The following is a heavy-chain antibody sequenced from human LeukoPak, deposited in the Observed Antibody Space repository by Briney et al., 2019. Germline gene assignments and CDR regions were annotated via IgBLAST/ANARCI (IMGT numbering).Heavy chain of an antibody. CDR3: ARDNTYYDFWSGYYAMYNWFDH. CDR2: IYYSGST. D-gene: IGHD3-3*01. Sequence: PSETLSLTCTVSGGSISSHYWSWIRQPPGKGLEWIGYIYYSGSTNYNPSLKSRVTISVDTSKNQFSLKLSSATAADTAVYYCARDNTYYDFWSGYYAMYNWFDHWGQGTLVTVSS. J-gene: IGHJ5*02. V-gene: IGHV4-59*11. CDR1: GGSISSHY.